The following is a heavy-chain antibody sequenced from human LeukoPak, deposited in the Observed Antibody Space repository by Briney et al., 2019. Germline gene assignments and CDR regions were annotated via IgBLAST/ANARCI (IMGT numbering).Heavy chain of an antibody. Sequence: SETLSLTCAVYGGSFSGYYWSWIRQPPGKGLEWIGEINHSGRTNYNPSLKSRVTISVDTSKNQFSLKLSSVTAADTAVYYCARASHDYGDYSHFDYWGQGTLVTVSS. V-gene: IGHV4-34*01. CDR3: ARASHDYGDYSHFDY. D-gene: IGHD4-17*01. CDR2: INHSGRT. J-gene: IGHJ4*02. CDR1: GGSFSGYY.